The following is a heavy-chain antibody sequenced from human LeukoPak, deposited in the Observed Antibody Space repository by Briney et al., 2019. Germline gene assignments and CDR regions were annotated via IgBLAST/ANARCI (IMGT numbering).Heavy chain of an antibody. D-gene: IGHD1-26*01. CDR1: GVPFSGDS. CDR2: ISASSRTK. J-gene: IGHJ4*01. V-gene: IGHV3-48*02. Sequence: GGSLRLSCVNSGVPFSGDSLNWVRQAPGKGLEWISYISASSRTKYYADSVKGRFHISRDNAKKSLYLQMDNLRDEDTALYYCASQSSGSSTRAPDFWGHGTLVTVSP. CDR3: ASQSSGSSTRAPDF.